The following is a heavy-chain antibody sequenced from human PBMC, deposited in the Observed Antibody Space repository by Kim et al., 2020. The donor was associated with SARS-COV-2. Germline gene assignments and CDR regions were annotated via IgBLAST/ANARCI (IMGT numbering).Heavy chain of an antibody. D-gene: IGHD2-2*01. Sequence: NFQVRVTITADESTSTAYMELSSLRSEDTAVYYCARGPIVVVPAEDGMDVWGQGTTVTVSS. J-gene: IGHJ6*02. V-gene: IGHV1-69*01. CDR3: ARGPIVVVPAEDGMDV.